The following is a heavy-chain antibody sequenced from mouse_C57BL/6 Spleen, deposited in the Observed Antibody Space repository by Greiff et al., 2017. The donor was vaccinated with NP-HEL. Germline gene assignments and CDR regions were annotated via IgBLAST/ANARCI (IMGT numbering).Heavy chain of an antibody. Sequence: VQLVESGPGLVQPSQSLSITCTVSGFSLTSYGVHWVRQSPGKGLEWLGVIWSGGSTDYNAAFISRLSISKDNSKSQVFFKMNSLQADDTAIYYCARNLITTGSYYYAMDYWGQGTSVTVSS. CDR1: GFSLTSYG. CDR3: ARNLITTGSYYYAMDY. D-gene: IGHD1-1*01. J-gene: IGHJ4*01. CDR2: IWSGGST. V-gene: IGHV2-2*01.